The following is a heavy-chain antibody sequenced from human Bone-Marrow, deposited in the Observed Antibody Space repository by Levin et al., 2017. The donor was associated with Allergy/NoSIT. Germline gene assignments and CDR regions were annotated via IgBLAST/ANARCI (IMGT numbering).Heavy chain of an antibody. V-gene: IGHV1-69*04. CDR2: IIPILGIA. CDR3: ARDFQLGIIGY. Sequence: GASVKVSCKASGGTFSSYAISWVRQAPGQGLEWMGRIIPILGIANYAQKFQGRVTITADKSTSTAYMELSSLRSEDTAVYYCARDFQLGIIGYWGQGTLVTVSS. D-gene: IGHD7-27*01. CDR1: GGTFSSYA. J-gene: IGHJ4*02.